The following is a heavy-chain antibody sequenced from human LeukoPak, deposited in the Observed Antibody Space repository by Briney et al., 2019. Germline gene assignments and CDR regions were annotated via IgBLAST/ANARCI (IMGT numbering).Heavy chain of an antibody. J-gene: IGHJ6*02. Sequence: GGSLRLPCAASGFTFSNAWMNWVRQAPGKGLEWVGRIKSKTDGGTTDYAAPVKGRFTISRDDSKNTLYLQMNSLKTEDTAVYYCSTSLAGAFRANYYYGMDVWGQGTTVTVSS. D-gene: IGHD3-10*01. CDR1: GFTFSNAW. CDR2: IKSKTDGGTT. CDR3: STSLAGAFRANYYYGMDV. V-gene: IGHV3-15*07.